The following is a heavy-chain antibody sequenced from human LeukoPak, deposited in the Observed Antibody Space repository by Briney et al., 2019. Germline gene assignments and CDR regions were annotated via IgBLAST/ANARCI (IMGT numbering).Heavy chain of an antibody. CDR3: VKNDGWFHLAQ. J-gene: IGHJ4*02. V-gene: IGHV3-7*03. CDR2: IKNDGSET. Sequence: GGSLRLFCAVSGFNFRDHWMDWVRQAPGKGLQWVGHIKNDGSETYYLDSLKGRFSISRDNTNNALYLQINSLRVEDTAVYYCVKNDGWFHLAQWGQGTLVTVTS. D-gene: IGHD6-19*01. CDR1: GFNFRDHW.